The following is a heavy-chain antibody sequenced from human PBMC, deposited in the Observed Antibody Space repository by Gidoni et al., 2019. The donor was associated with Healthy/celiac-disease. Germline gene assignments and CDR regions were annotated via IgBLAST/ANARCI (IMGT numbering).Heavy chain of an antibody. CDR1: GYTFTSYD. CDR2: MNPNIGNT. V-gene: IGHV1-8*01. CDR3: ASVPAAIPSIGYYYYGMDV. D-gene: IGHD2-2*02. Sequence: QVQLVQSGAEVKKPGASVKVSCKASGYTFTSYDITWVRQATGQVLEWMGWMNPNIGNTGYAPKFQGRVTMPRNTSISTAYMELSSLRSEDPAVYYFASVPAAIPSIGYYYYGMDVWGQGTTVTVSS. J-gene: IGHJ6*02.